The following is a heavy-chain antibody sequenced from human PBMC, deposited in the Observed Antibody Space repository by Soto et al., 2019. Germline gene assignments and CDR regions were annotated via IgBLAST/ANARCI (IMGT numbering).Heavy chain of an antibody. V-gene: IGHV3-23*01. CDR3: ARGPSRLYCSSTSCSGYYGMDV. CDR2: ISGSGGST. Sequence: GGSLRLSCAASGFTFSSYAMSWVRQAPGKGLEWVSAISGSGGSTYYADSVKGRFTISRDNSKNTLYLQMNSLRAEYAAVYYCARGPSRLYCSSTSCSGYYGMDVWGQGTTVTVSS. CDR1: GFTFSSYA. D-gene: IGHD2-2*01. J-gene: IGHJ6*02.